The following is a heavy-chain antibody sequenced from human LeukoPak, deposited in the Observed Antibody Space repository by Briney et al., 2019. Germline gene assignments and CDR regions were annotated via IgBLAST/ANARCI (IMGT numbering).Heavy chain of an antibody. D-gene: IGHD6-6*01. J-gene: IGHJ6*03. V-gene: IGHV1-8*03. Sequence: ASVKVSCKASGYTFTSYDINWVRQATGQGLEWMGWMNPNSGDTGYAQKFQGRVTITRNTSISTAYMELSSLRSEDTAVYYCARGSSSAYYYYYMDVGGKGNTVTVSS. CDR1: GYTFTSYD. CDR3: ARGSSSAYYYYYMDV. CDR2: MNPNSGDT.